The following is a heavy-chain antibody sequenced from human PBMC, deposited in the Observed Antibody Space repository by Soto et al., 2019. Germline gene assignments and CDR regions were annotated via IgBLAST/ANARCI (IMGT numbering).Heavy chain of an antibody. CDR2: ITKSGDST. CDR1: GFNFRDYG. CDR3: AKYRVDYYYGMDV. Sequence: PGGSLRLSCAASGFNFRDYGMSWVRQTPGKGLEWVSLITKSGDSTYYADSVKGRFSISRDNSRNTLFLQMNSLRAEDTALYYCAKYRVDYYYGMDVWGQGTTVTVSS. J-gene: IGHJ6*02. D-gene: IGHD3-10*01. V-gene: IGHV3-23*01.